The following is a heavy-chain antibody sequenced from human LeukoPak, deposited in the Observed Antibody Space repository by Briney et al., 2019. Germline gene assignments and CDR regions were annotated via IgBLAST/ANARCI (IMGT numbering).Heavy chain of an antibody. J-gene: IGHJ4*02. CDR2: IYYSGTT. V-gene: IGHV4-59*01. D-gene: IGHD6-13*01. CDR3: ARGVYIAAAQYGY. Sequence: SETLSLTCTVSGGSISSYYWSWIRQPPGKGLEWIGYIYYSGTTNYDPSLKSRVTIAVDTSKNQFSLKLSSVTAADTAVYYCARGVYIAAAQYGYWGQGTLVTVSS. CDR1: GGSISSYY.